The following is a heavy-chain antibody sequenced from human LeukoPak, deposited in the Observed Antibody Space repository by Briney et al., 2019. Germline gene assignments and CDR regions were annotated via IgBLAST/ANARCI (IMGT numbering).Heavy chain of an antibody. CDR1: GGSISSYY. V-gene: IGHV4-59*08. CDR2: IYYSGST. Sequence: SETLSLTCTVSGGSISSYYWSWIRQPPGKGLEWIGYIYYSGSTNYNPSLKSRVTISVDTSKNEFSLKLSSATAADTAVYYCARRVGNGWYGYFDYWGQGTLVTVSS. D-gene: IGHD6-19*01. CDR3: ARRVGNGWYGYFDY. J-gene: IGHJ4*02.